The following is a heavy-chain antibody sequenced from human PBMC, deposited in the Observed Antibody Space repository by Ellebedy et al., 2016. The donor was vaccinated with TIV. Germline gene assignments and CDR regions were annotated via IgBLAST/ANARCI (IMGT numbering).Heavy chain of an antibody. CDR2: ISGSGGST. Sequence: PGGSLRLSCAASGFTFSSYAMSWVRQAPGKGLEWVSAISGSGGSTYYADSVKGRFTISRDNSKNTLYLQMNSLRAEDTAVYHCAKGTQWLGRSCFDYWGQGTLVTVSS. D-gene: IGHD6-19*01. CDR1: GFTFSSYA. CDR3: AKGTQWLGRSCFDY. J-gene: IGHJ4*02. V-gene: IGHV3-23*01.